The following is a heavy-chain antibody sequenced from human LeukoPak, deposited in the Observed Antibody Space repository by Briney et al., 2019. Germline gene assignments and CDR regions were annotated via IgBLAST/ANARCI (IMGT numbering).Heavy chain of an antibody. Sequence: GGSLRLSCAASGFTFSSYAMSWVRQAPGKGLEWVSAISGSGGSTYYADSVKGRFTISRDNSKNTLYLQMNSLRAEDTAVYYCAKDSLPYYDFWSGYNIPLGYWGQGTLVTVPS. CDR2: ISGSGGST. CDR3: AKDSLPYYDFWSGYNIPLGY. V-gene: IGHV3-23*01. D-gene: IGHD3-3*01. CDR1: GFTFSSYA. J-gene: IGHJ4*02.